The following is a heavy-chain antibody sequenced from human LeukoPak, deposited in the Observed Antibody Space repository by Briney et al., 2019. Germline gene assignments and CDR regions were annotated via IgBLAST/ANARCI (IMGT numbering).Heavy chain of an antibody. CDR2: IKQDGGEK. J-gene: IGHJ4*02. V-gene: IGHV3-7*04. D-gene: IGHD5-12*01. Sequence: SWIRQAPGKGLEWVANIKQDGGEKYYVDSVKGRFTISRDNAKNSLYLQMNSLRAEDTAVYYCATDIVATTGGDYWGQGTLVTVSS. CDR3: ATDIVATTGGDY.